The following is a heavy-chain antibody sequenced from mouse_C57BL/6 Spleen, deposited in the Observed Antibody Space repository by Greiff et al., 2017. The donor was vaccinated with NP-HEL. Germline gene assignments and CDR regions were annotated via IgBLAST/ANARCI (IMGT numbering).Heavy chain of an antibody. CDR3: TTGMYYGSSSSWFAY. CDR1: GFNIKDYY. V-gene: IGHV14-1*01. D-gene: IGHD1-1*01. J-gene: IGHJ3*01. CDR2: IDPEDGDT. Sequence: EVQLQQSGAELVRPGASVKLSCTASGFNIKDYYMHWVKQRPEQGLEWIGRIDPEDGDTEYAPKFQGKATMTADTSTNTAYLQLSSLTSEDTAFYYCTTGMYYGSSSSWFAYWGQGTLVTVSA.